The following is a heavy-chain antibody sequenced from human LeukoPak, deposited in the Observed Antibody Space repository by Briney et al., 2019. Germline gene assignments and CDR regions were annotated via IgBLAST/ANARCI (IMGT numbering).Heavy chain of an antibody. Sequence: SETLSLTCAVYGGSFSGYYWSWIRQPPGKGLEWIGEINHSGSTNYNPSLKSRVTISVDTSKNQFSLKLSSLTAADTAVYYCASRDTATGLDWGQGTLVTVSS. CDR1: GGSFSGYY. J-gene: IGHJ4*02. D-gene: IGHD5-18*01. V-gene: IGHV4-34*01. CDR3: ASRDTATGLD. CDR2: INHSGST.